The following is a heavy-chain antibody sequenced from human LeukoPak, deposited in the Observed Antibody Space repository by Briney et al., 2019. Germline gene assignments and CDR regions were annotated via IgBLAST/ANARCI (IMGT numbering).Heavy chain of an antibody. CDR1: GGSFSGYY. V-gene: IGHV4-34*01. J-gene: IGHJ4*02. CDR3: ARKKIISYYYDSSGPRGYFDY. CDR2: INHSGGT. D-gene: IGHD3-22*01. Sequence: PSETLSLTCAVYGGSFSGYYWSWIRQPPGKGLEWIGEINHSGGTNYNPSLKSRVTISVDTSKNQFSLKLSSVTAADTAVYYCARKKIISYYYDSSGPRGYFDYWGQGTLVTVSS.